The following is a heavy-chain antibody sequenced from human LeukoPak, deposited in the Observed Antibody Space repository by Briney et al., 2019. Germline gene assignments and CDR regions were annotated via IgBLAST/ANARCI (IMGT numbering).Heavy chain of an antibody. Sequence: GGSLRLSCAASGFTFSSYEMNWVRQAPGTGLEWVSYISSSGSTIYYAESVKGRFTIARDNAKNSLYLQMNSLRAEDTAVYYCARGRETWIWECGEFDYWGQGTLVTVSS. CDR1: GFTFSSYE. J-gene: IGHJ4*02. CDR3: ARGRETWIWECGEFDY. CDR2: ISSSGSTI. D-gene: IGHD5-12*01. V-gene: IGHV3-48*03.